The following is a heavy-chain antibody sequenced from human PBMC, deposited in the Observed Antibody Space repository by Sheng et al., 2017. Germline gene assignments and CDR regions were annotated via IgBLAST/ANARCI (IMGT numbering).Heavy chain of an antibody. CDR3: ARSRSRWINPNWFDP. D-gene: IGHD6-13*01. Sequence: EVQLVQSGGAWSSLGGPVRLSCAASGFTFSNYSMNWVRQAPGKGLEWVSYISSSSRYIYYADSVKGRFTISTDNAKTSLYLQMNSLRAEDTAVYYCARSRSRWINPNWFDPWGQGTLGHRLL. J-gene: IGHJ5*02. CDR2: ISSSSRYI. CDR1: GFTFSNYS. V-gene: IGHV3-21*01.